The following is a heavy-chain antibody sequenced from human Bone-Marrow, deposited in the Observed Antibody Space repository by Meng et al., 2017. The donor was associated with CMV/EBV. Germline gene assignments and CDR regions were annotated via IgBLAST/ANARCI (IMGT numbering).Heavy chain of an antibody. J-gene: IGHJ3*02. CDR2: INPNSGGT. V-gene: IGHV1-2*02. Sequence: ASVKVSCKASGYTFTGYYMHWVRQAPGQGLEWMGWINPNSGGTNYAQKFQGRVTMTRDTSISTAYMELSRLRSDGTAVYYWARTVQGEMATMGGDAFDIWGQGTMVTVSS. CDR3: ARTVQGEMATMGGDAFDI. CDR1: GYTFTGYY. D-gene: IGHD5-24*01.